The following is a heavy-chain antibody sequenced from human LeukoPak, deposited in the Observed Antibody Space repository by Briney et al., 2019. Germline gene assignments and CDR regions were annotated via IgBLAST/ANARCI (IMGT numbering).Heavy chain of an antibody. J-gene: IGHJ1*01. V-gene: IGHV3-48*03. CDR2: VGRSTTTI. CDR3: ATLDSSREYFQH. CDR1: GFTFSSYD. Sequence: AGGSLRLSCAASGFTFSSYDMNWVRQAPGKGLEWVSYVGRSTTTIYYADSVRGRFTITRDNAKNSLYLQMNSLRAEDTAVYYCATLDSSREYFQHWGQGTLVTVSS. D-gene: IGHD6-6*01.